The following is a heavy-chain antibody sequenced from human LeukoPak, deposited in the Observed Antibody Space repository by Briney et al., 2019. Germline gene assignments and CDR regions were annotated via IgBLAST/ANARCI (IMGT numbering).Heavy chain of an antibody. J-gene: IGHJ4*02. D-gene: IGHD5-18*01. CDR1: GFTFSNAW. CDR2: IKSKTDGATP. Sequence: GGSLRLSCAASGFTFSNAWMSWVRQAPGKGLEWVARIKSKTDGATPDYAAPVQGSITVSRDDSKHKLYVQMNSLKPEDTPLYYCTTVPRGYRYIWDYWGQGTLLTVPS. CDR3: TTVPRGYRYIWDY. V-gene: IGHV3-15*01.